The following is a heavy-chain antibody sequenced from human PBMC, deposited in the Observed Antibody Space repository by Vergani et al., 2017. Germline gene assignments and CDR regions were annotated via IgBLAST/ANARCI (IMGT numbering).Heavy chain of an antibody. CDR2: IQFDGSNQ. D-gene: IGHD3-16*01. J-gene: IGHJ4*02. Sequence: QVQLVESGGGVVQRGGSLRLFCATSGFTLSNYDMQWGRQGPGKGLELVAFIQFDGSNQYYADSVKGRFTLSRDFSKNTLYLQMNSLGTDDTATYYCAKHFRGWGIDYWGQGTQVIVSS. V-gene: IGHV3-30*02. CDR3: AKHFRGWGIDY. CDR1: GFTLSNYD.